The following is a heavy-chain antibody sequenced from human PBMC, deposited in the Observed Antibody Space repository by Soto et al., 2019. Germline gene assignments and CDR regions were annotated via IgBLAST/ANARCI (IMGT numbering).Heavy chain of an antibody. J-gene: IGHJ5*02. Sequence: SETRSLTWTVSGGSISSSTFYWGGIRQPPGKGLEWVGTIYYSRNTYYNPSLKSRVTISVDTSKNQLSLKLNSVTAADTAVYYCAAGGVPNVGWFDPWGQGTLVTVSS. D-gene: IGHD3-16*01. CDR2: IYYSRNT. V-gene: IGHV4-39*01. CDR1: GGSISSSTFY. CDR3: AAGGVPNVGWFDP.